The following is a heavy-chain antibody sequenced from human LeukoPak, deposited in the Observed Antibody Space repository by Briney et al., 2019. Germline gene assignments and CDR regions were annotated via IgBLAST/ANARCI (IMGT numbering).Heavy chain of an antibody. CDR3: TTDLIGSGWSHDY. CDR1: GFTFSNAW. V-gene: IGHV3-15*01. J-gene: IGHJ4*02. CDR2: IKSKTDGGTT. D-gene: IGHD6-19*01. Sequence: PGGSLRLSCAASGFTFSNAWMSWVRQAPGKGLEWVGRIKSKTDGGTTDYAAPVKGRFTISRDDSKNTLYLQMNSLKTEDTAVYYCTTDLIGSGWSHDYWGQGTLVTVSS.